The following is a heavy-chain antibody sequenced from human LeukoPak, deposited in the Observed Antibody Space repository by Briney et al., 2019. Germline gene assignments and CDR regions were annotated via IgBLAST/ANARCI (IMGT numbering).Heavy chain of an antibody. J-gene: IGHJ4*02. Sequence: SETLSLTCTVSGGSISSSSYSWGWIRQPPGKGLEWIGSIYYSGSTYYNASLKSRVTISVDTSKNQFSLKLSSVTAADTAVYYCARSPGLSFDYWGQGTLVTVSS. CDR2: IYYSGST. V-gene: IGHV4-39*07. CDR3: ARSPGLSFDY. D-gene: IGHD3-16*02. CDR1: GGSISSSSYS.